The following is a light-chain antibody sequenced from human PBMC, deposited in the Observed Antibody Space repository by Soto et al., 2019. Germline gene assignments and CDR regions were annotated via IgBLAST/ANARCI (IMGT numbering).Light chain of an antibody. V-gene: IGKV1-12*01. CDR1: QGIRTW. CDR2: AAC. Sequence: DSQTTQSPSSVSASVGDRVSITCRASQGIRTWLAWYQQKPGKAPKVLIYAACSLQSGVPSRFSGSGSGTDFTLTISSLQPEDSATYYCQQSNSFPLTFGGGTKVDIK. J-gene: IGKJ4*01. CDR3: QQSNSFPLT.